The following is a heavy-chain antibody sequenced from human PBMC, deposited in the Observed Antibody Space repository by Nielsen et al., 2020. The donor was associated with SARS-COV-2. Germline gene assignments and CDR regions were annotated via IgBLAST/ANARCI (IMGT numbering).Heavy chain of an antibody. CDR2: IWYDGSNK. Sequence: GGSLRLPCAASGFTFSSYGMNGVRQAPGKGLEWVAVIWYDGSNKYYADSVMGRFTTSKDNYKNPLYLQMNSLRAEDTAVYYCARTAAARYYYYDMDVWGQGTTVTVSS. CDR1: GFTFSSYG. J-gene: IGHJ6*02. D-gene: IGHD6-6*01. V-gene: IGHV3-33*01. CDR3: ARTAAARYYYYDMDV.